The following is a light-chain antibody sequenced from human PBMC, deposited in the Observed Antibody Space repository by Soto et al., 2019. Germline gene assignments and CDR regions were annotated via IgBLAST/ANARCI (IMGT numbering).Light chain of an antibody. CDR3: CSYAGSSTSVV. CDR2: EGS. V-gene: IGLV2-23*01. CDR1: SSDVGSYNL. J-gene: IGLJ2*01. Sequence: QSALTQPASVSGSPGQSITISCTGTSSDVGSYNLVSWYQQHPGKAPKLMIYEGSKRPSGVSNRFSGYKSGNTASLTISGLQAEDEADYYCCSYAGSSTSVVFGGGTKL.